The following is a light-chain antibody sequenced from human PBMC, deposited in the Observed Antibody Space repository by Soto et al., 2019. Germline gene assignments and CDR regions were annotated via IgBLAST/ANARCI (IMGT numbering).Light chain of an antibody. Sequence: QSDLKRPDSVTGAHLQSITISKNRNSRYICGFENVYWYHQHPGKFLRLLHSDVSSRPSGVSDRFSGSKSGNTASLTISGLQAEDEVDYYCNSFTTTNSYVFGTGTKVTV. CDR1: SRYICGFEN. CDR2: DVS. J-gene: IGLJ1*01. V-gene: IGLV2-14*03. CDR3: NSFTTTNSYV.